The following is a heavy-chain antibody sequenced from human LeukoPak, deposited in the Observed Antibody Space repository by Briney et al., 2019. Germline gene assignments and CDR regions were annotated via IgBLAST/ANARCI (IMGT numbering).Heavy chain of an antibody. CDR2: INPNSGGT. Sequence: VASVKVSCKASQYTFTGYYMHWVRQAPGQGLEWMGRINPNSGGTDYAQKFQGRVTMTRDTSISTAYMELSRLTSDDTAIYYCVRDRGGYCNRANCRVGWFDPWGQGTPVTVSS. CDR1: QYTFTGYY. CDR3: VRDRGGYCNRANCRVGWFDP. J-gene: IGHJ5*02. V-gene: IGHV1-2*06. D-gene: IGHD2-2*01.